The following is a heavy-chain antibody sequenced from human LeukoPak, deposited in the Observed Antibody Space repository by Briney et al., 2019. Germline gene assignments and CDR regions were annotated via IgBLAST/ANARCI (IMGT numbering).Heavy chain of an antibody. CDR2: ISTSSSTI. CDR1: GVTFSSYS. J-gene: IGHJ4*02. CDR3: ARGSSSSWYVPYFDY. Sequence: GGSLRLSCAVSGVTFSSYSMNWVRQAPGNGLEWVSYISTSSSTIYYADSVTGRFTISRANTKNSPYLQMNSLRAEDTAVYYCARGSSSSWYVPYFDYWGQGTLVTVSS. V-gene: IGHV3-48*01. D-gene: IGHD6-13*01.